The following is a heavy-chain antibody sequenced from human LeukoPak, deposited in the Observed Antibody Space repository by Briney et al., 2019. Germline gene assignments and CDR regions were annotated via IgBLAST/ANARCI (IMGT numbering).Heavy chain of an antibody. CDR1: GYTFTKHY. D-gene: IGHD4-17*01. Sequence: ASVKVSCKASGYTFTKHYMHWVRQAPGQGLEWMGWLNPASGATRYAQKFQDRVTMTRDSSITTGYLDLDRLRSDDTAVYYCARVAVTTPFDYWGQGTLVTVSS. J-gene: IGHJ4*02. CDR3: ARVAVTTPFDY. V-gene: IGHV1-2*02. CDR2: LNPASGAT.